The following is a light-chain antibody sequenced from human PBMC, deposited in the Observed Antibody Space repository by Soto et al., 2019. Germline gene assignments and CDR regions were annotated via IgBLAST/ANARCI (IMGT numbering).Light chain of an antibody. CDR2: KAS. CDR3: QQANSFPLT. V-gene: IGKV1-5*03. CDR1: QSISSW. Sequence: DIQLTQSPSTLSASLLDRVTIXCRASQSISSWLAWYQEKAGKAPKVLIYKASSLESGVPSRFSGSGSGTDFTLTISSLQPEDFATYYCQQANSFPLTFGGGTKVDIK. J-gene: IGKJ4*01.